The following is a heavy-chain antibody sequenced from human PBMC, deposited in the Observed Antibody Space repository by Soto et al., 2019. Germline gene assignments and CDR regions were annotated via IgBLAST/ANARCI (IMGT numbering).Heavy chain of an antibody. V-gene: IGHV1-18*01. J-gene: IGHJ4*02. D-gene: IGHD1-1*01. CDR3: ARGRYGDY. CDR1: GYAFTTYG. Sequence: QVHLVQSGAEVKKPGASVKVSCQGSGYAFTTYGITWVRQAPGQGLEWMGWISAHNGNTNYAQKLQGRVTVTRDTCTSRGYMKLRSLGYDDTAVYYCARGRYGDYWGQGALVTVSS. CDR2: ISAHNGNT.